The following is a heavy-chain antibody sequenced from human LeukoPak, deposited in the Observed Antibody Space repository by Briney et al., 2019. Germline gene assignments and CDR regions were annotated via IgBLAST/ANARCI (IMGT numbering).Heavy chain of an antibody. D-gene: IGHD6-19*01. V-gene: IGHV3-30*03. J-gene: IGHJ4*02. CDR2: IALDGSRK. CDR3: ARDQGDASGWFFDY. CDR1: GFTFSHHH. Sequence: GGSLRLSCAASGFTFSHHHIHWVRQAPGKGLEWVTVIALDGSRKIYADSVKGRFTISRDNSKNTVSLQMNSLGVEDMAVYYCARDQGDASGWFFDYWGQGARVIVSS.